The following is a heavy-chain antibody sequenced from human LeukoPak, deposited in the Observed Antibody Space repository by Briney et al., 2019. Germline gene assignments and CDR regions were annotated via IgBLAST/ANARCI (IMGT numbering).Heavy chain of an antibody. Sequence: PGGSLRLSCAASGFTFRSYAMHWVRQAPGKGLEWVASVDKNGREKRYVDSVEGRFTISRDNAKNSVYLQMTSLGAEDTAVYYCATYTQNFGAPGTDYWGQGTLVTVSS. CDR3: ATYTQNFGAPGTDY. CDR1: GFTFRSYA. J-gene: IGHJ4*02. CDR2: VDKNGREK. V-gene: IGHV3-7*01. D-gene: IGHD3-10*01.